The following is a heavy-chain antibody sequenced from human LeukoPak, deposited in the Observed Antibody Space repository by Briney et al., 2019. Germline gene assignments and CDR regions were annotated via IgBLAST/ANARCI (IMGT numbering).Heavy chain of an antibody. V-gene: IGHV4-4*07. J-gene: IGHJ3*02. D-gene: IGHD2-2*02. Sequence: SETLSLTCTVSGASISSYYWTWIRQPAGKGLEWIGRIYTSGSTNYNPSLKSRVTISVDTSKNQFSLKLSSVTAADTAVYYCARGQICSSTSCYTGPGAFDIWGQGTMVTVSS. CDR3: ARGQICSSTSCYTGPGAFDI. CDR1: GASISSYY. CDR2: IYTSGST.